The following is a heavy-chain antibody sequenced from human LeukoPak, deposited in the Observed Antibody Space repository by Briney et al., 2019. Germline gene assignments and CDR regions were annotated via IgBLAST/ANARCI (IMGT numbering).Heavy chain of an antibody. J-gene: IGHJ6*03. CDR3: AKSSWFGELFHYYYYMDV. Sequence: ASVKVSCKASGGTFSSYAISWVRQAPGQGLEWMGWMNPNSGNTGYAQKFQGRVTMTRNTSISTAYMELSSLRSEDTAVYYCAKSSWFGELFHYYYYMDVWGKGTTVTISS. V-gene: IGHV1-8*02. CDR1: GGTFSSYA. CDR2: MNPNSGNT. D-gene: IGHD3-10*01.